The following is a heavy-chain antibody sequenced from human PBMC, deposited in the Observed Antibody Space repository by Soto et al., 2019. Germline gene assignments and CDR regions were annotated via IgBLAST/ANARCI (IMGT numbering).Heavy chain of an antibody. CDR3: ARDGSYYDFWIFYWRDYYYYGLDV. Sequence: GASVKVSCKASGYTFTSYGISWVRQAPGQGLEWMGWISAYNGNTNYAQKLQGRVTMTTDTSTSTAYMELRSLRSDDTAVYYCARDGSYYDFWIFYWRDYYYYGLDVWGQGTSVTGSS. D-gene: IGHD3-3*01. V-gene: IGHV1-18*01. J-gene: IGHJ6*02. CDR2: ISAYNGNT. CDR1: GYTFTSYG.